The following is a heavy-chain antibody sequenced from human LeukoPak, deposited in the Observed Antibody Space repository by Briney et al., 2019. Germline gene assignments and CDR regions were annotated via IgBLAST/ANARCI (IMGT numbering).Heavy chain of an antibody. CDR2: MYTTGST. V-gene: IGHV4-61*02. D-gene: IGHD1-26*01. J-gene: IGHJ4*02. Sequence: PSETLSLTCTVSGGSISSGSYYWSWIRQPAGKGLEWIGRMYTTGSTNYNPSLKSRVTISVDTSKNQFSLKLSSVTAADTAVYYCAREKWDFSVDYFDYWGQGTLVTVSS. CDR3: AREKWDFSVDYFDY. CDR1: GGSISSGSYY.